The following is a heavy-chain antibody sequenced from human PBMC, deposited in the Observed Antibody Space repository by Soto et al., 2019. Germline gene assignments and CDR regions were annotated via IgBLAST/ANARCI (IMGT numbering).Heavy chain of an antibody. CDR3: ARDGSYYYGSGSYLHY. CDR2: ISYDGSNK. Sequence: QVQLVESGGGVVQPGRSLRLSCAASGFTFSSYAMHWVRQAPGKGLEWVAVISYDGSNKYYADSVKGRFTISRGNSKNTLYLQMNSLRAEDTAVYYCARDGSYYYGSGSYLHYWGQGTLVTVSS. J-gene: IGHJ4*02. V-gene: IGHV3-30-3*01. D-gene: IGHD3-10*01. CDR1: GFTFSSYA.